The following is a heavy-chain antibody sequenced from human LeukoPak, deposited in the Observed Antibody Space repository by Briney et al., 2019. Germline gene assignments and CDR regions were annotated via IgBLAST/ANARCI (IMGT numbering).Heavy chain of an antibody. CDR3: ARAGDCSGGSCYAIDY. CDR2: ISSSSSTI. Sequence: GGSLRLSCAASGFTFSSYSMNWVRQAPGKGLEWVSYISSSSSTIYYADSVKGRFTISRDNAKNSLYLQMNSLRAEDTAVYYCARAGDCSGGSCYAIDYWGQGTLVTVSS. CDR1: GFTFSSYS. V-gene: IGHV3-48*01. D-gene: IGHD2-15*01. J-gene: IGHJ4*02.